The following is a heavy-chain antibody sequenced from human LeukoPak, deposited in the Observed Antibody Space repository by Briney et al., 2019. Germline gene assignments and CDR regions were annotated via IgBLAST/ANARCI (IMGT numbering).Heavy chain of an antibody. CDR3: ARDFRVRETFDY. V-gene: IGHV1-8*01. J-gene: IGHJ4*02. Sequence: ASVKVSCKASGYTFTSYDINWVRQATGQGLEWMGWMNPNSGNTGYAQKFQGRVTMTRNTSISTAYMELGSLRSEGTAVYYCARDFRVRETFDYWGQGTLVTVSS. D-gene: IGHD3-10*01. CDR2: MNPNSGNT. CDR1: GYTFTSYD.